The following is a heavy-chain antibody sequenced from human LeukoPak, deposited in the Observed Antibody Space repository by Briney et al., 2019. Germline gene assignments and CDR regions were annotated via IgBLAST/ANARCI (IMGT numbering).Heavy chain of an antibody. CDR2: INPKTGGT. CDR3: ARWRVSTGGFDY. V-gene: IGHV1-2*02. D-gene: IGHD4-17*01. CDR1: GYPFTDSHLYS. Sequence: ASVKVSCKASGYPFTDSHLYSIHWVRQAPGQGLQWLGWINPKTGGTNYAEKYHGRVNMTRDTSISTAYMELRRLTSDDTAVYYCARWRVSTGGFDYWGDGTQITVSS. J-gene: IGHJ4*01.